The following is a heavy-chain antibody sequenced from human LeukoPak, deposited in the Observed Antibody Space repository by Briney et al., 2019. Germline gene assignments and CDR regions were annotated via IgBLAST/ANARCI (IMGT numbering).Heavy chain of an antibody. CDR2: IFQRGYS. J-gene: IGHJ5*02. Sequence: KSSETLSLTCAVSGYSISSGYYWGWIRQPPGKGLQWIGSIFQRGYSYYNPSLKSRVTISVDTSRNQFSLKLSSVTAADTAVYYCAGDKETTGNGRPNWFDPWGQGTLVTASS. V-gene: IGHV4-38-2*01. CDR3: AGDKETTGNGRPNWFDP. CDR1: GYSISSGYY. D-gene: IGHD1-1*01.